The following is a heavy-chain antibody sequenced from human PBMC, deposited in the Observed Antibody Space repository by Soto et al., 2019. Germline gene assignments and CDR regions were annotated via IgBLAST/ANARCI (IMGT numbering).Heavy chain of an antibody. CDR3: KVRWDDALDI. CDR1: GVTFSGSA. Sequence: GVSLRLSCAASGVTFSGSAMHWVRQASGKGLERVGRIRSKANSYATAYAASVKGRFTISRDDSKNTAHLHMNSLKIEDTAVYYCKVRWDDALDIWGQGTMVTVSS. V-gene: IGHV3-73*01. CDR2: IRSKANSYAT. J-gene: IGHJ3*02. D-gene: IGHD1-26*01.